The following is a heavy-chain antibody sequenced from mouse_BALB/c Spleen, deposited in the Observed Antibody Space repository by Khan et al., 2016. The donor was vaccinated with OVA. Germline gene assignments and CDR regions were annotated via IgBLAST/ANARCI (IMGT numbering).Heavy chain of an antibody. CDR2: INTYTGEP. CDR3: ARDYGYAY. CDR1: GYTFTNYG. Sequence: QVQLKQSGPELKKPGETVKISCKASGYTFTNYGMNWVKQAPGKGLKWMGWINTYTGEPTYADDFKGRFAFSLETSASTAYLQINNLKNGDTATYFCARDYGYAYWGQGTLVTVSA. V-gene: IGHV9-3-1*01. D-gene: IGHD1-2*01. J-gene: IGHJ3*01.